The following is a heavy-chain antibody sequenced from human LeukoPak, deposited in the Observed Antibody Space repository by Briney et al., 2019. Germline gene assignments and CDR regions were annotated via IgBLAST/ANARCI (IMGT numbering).Heavy chain of an antibody. CDR3: ARDGHWSLLDY. V-gene: IGHV4-39*07. CDR2: IYYSGST. J-gene: IGHJ4*02. D-gene: IGHD1-26*01. Sequence: SETLSLTCTVSGGSISSSSYYWGWIRQPPGKGLEWIGSIYYSGSTYYNPSLKSRVTISVDTSKNQFSLKLSSVTAADTAVYYCARDGHWSLLDYWGQGTLVTVSS. CDR1: GGSISSSSYY.